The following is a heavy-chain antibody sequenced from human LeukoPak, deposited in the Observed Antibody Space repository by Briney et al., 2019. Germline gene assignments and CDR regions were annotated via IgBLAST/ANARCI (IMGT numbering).Heavy chain of an antibody. J-gene: IGHJ3*02. CDR2: IYSSGST. D-gene: IGHD6-19*01. Sequence: SETLSLTCTASGGSISSNYWSWIRQPPGKGLEWMGYIYSSGSTTYYPSLKSRVFISVGTSKNQFLFMLTSVTGGDEAAVYCWGGGGSSGWPDIWGQGTMVTVSS. CDR1: GGSISSNY. CDR3: WGGGGSSGWPDI. V-gene: IGHV4-59*01.